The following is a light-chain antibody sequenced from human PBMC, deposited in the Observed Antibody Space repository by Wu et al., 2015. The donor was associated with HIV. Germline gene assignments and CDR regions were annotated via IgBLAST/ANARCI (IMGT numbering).Light chain of an antibody. V-gene: IGKV1-NL1*01. Sequence: DIQMTQSPSSLSASVGDRVSITCRASQDIRNSLAWYQQKAGKAPKLLLFATSRLESGVQSRFSGSGSGTEYTLTISSQQPEDFATYYCQQYYSIVWTFGQGTKVEIK. CDR3: QQYYSIVWT. CDR2: ATS. CDR1: QDIRNS. J-gene: IGKJ1*01.